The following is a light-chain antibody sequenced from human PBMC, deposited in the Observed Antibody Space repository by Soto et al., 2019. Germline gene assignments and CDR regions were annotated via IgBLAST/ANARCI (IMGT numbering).Light chain of an antibody. J-gene: IGLJ1*01. CDR2: GVS. CDR3: SSYAGSSSFDV. V-gene: IGLV2-8*01. Sequence: HSVLTQPPSASVSPGQSVTISCTGTNSDVGGYNYVSWYQQHPGKAPKLMIYGVSKRPSGVPDRFSGSKSGNTASLTVSGLQAEDEADYYCSSYAGSSSFDVFGTGTKVTVL. CDR1: NSDVGGYNY.